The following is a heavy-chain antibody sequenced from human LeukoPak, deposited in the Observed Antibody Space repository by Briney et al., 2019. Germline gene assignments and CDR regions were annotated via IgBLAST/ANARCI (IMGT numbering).Heavy chain of an antibody. CDR2: MYYSGST. CDR3: VRSSTYHLFDD. CDR1: GGSISSYY. Sequence: SETLSLTCTVSGGSISSYYCSWIRQPPGKGLEWIGYMYYSGSTNYNPSHKSRVTISVDMSKNQFSLKLSSVTAADTAVYYCVRSSTYHLFDDWGQGTLVTVS. D-gene: IGHD2-15*01. V-gene: IGHV4-59*08. J-gene: IGHJ4*02.